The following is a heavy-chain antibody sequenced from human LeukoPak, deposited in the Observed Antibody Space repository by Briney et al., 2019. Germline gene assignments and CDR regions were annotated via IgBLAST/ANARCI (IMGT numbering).Heavy chain of an antibody. J-gene: IGHJ3*02. Sequence: PGGSLRLSCVASGFTFSSYAMNWVRQAPGKGLEWVSAISGSGDSTYYADSVKGRFTISRDNSKNTLYLQMNSLRTEDTAVYYCAKGVSSSWSNDAFDIWGQGTMVTVSS. D-gene: IGHD6-13*01. V-gene: IGHV3-23*01. CDR3: AKGVSSSWSNDAFDI. CDR1: GFTFSSYA. CDR2: ISGSGDST.